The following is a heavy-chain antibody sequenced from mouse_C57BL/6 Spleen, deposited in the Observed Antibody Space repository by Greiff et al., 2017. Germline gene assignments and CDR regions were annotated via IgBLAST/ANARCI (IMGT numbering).Heavy chain of an antibody. CDR1: GYAFSSYW. J-gene: IGHJ1*03. D-gene: IGHD2-10*02. V-gene: IGHV1-80*01. CDR2: IYPGDGDT. CDR3: ARRYGNYGYFDV. Sequence: VQLQQSGAELVKPGASVKISCKASGYAFSSYWMNWVKQRPGKGLEWIGQIYPGDGDTNYNGKFKGKATLTADKSSSTAYMQLSSLTSEDSAVYFCARRYGNYGYFDVWGTGTTVTVSS.